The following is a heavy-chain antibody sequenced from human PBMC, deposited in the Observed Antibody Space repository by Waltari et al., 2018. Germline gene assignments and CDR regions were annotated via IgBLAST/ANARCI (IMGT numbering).Heavy chain of an antibody. J-gene: IGHJ4*02. V-gene: IGHV4-4*07. CDR3: AREGNVGSSSWYDY. CDR1: GGSISSYY. Sequence: QVQLQESGPGLVKPSETLSPTCTVSGGSISSYYWSWIRQPAGKGLEWIGRIYTSGSTNYNPSLKSRVTMSVDTSKNQFSLKLSSVTAADTAVYYCAREGNVGSSSWYDYWGQGTLVTVSS. CDR2: IYTSGST. D-gene: IGHD6-13*01.